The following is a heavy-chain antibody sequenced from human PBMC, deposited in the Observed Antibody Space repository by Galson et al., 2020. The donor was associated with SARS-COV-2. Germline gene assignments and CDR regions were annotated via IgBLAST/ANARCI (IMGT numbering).Heavy chain of an antibody. D-gene: IGHD2-21*01. CDR3: ARFPRGGAGTFDY. CDR1: GFTFSDNY. Sequence: GESLKISCAASGFTFSDNYMSWVRQPPGKGLEWVANINERGNEQYYADSVRGRFTISRDNAKNSLFLQMGTLRADDTAMYYCARFPRGGAGTFDYWGQGILVTVSS. CDR2: INERGNEQ. V-gene: IGHV3-7*01. J-gene: IGHJ4*02.